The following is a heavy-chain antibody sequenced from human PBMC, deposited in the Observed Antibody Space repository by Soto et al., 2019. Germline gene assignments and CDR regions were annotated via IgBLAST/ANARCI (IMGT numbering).Heavy chain of an antibody. CDR3: AKDLRVGATIPYYFDC. D-gene: IGHD1-26*01. CDR2: ISGSDGSI. V-gene: IGHV3-23*01. J-gene: IGHJ4*02. CDR1: GFTFSNHA. Sequence: EVQVLESGGGLVQPGGSLRLSCAASGFTFSNHAMSWVRQAPGKGLEWVASISGSDGSIYYADSVKGRFTISRDNSKNTLYLQMNSLRVEDTAVYYCAKDLRVGATIPYYFDCWGQGTLVTVSS.